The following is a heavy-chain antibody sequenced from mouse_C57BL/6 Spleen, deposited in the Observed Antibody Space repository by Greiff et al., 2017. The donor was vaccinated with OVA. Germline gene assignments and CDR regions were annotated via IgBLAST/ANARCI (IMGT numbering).Heavy chain of an antibody. D-gene: IGHD3-3*01. CDR3: TRGDGCYFDV. Sequence: VQLQQSGAELVKPGASVKISCKASGYAFSSYWLNWVKQRPGTGLEWLGQIYPGDGYTNYNGKFKGTATLTADTSSSTAYMQRSTLAYEDSAVYFSTRGDGCYFDVWGTGTTRTVSS. CDR1: GYAFSSYW. CDR2: IYPGDGYT. V-gene: IGHV1-80*01. J-gene: IGHJ1*03.